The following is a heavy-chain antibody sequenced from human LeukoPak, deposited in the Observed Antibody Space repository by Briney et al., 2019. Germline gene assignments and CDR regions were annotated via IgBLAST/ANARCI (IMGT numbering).Heavy chain of an antibody. CDR3: ARAPTTYCDSTICQPYFDY. V-gene: IGHV4-39*07. D-gene: IGHD2-2*01. CDR2: IYTGGNT. J-gene: IGHJ4*02. Sequence: PSETLSLTCAVSGGSFNSSDHYWAWIRQPPGKGLEWIGRIYTGGNTNYNPSLKSRVTMSIVTSKNHFSLNLTSVTAADSAVYYCARAPTTYCDSTICQPYFDYWGQGTLVTVSS. CDR1: GGSFNSSDHY.